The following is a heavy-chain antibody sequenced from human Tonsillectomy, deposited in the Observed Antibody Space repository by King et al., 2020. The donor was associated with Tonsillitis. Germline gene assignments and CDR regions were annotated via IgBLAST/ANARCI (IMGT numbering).Heavy chain of an antibody. Sequence: VQLQESGPGLVKPSETLSLTCTVSGGSISSYYWSWIRQPPGKGLEWIGYINYSGSTNYNPSLKSRVTISVDTSKNQFSLKLSSVTAADTAVYYCARESGDRVLVYFDYWGQGTLVTVSS. V-gene: IGHV4-59*01. CDR3: ARESGDRVLVYFDY. J-gene: IGHJ4*02. CDR1: GGSISSYY. CDR2: INYSGST. D-gene: IGHD2-15*01.